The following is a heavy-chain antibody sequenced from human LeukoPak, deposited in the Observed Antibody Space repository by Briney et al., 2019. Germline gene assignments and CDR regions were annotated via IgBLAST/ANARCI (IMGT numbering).Heavy chain of an antibody. CDR2: ISSSSSYL. D-gene: IGHD3-22*01. J-gene: IGHJ3*01. CDR1: GFTFRTYT. Sequence: GGSLRLSCAASGFTFRTYTMNWVRQAPGKGLEWVSSISSSSSYLFYADSVKGRFTISRDNAKNSLYLQMNSLRAEDTAVYYCARDWLAGNPYHAFDLWGKGTMVTVSS. V-gene: IGHV3-21*01. CDR3: ARDWLAGNPYHAFDL.